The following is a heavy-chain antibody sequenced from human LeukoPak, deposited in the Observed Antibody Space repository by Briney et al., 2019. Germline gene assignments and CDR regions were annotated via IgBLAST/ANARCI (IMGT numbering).Heavy chain of an antibody. CDR1: GGSIRTSSYY. Sequence: SETLSLTCTVSGGSIRTSSYYWSWIRQPPGKGLEWIGYIHNSGSTMYNPSLKSRLAMSLDTSKNQFSLNLNSVTAAGTAVYYCARGIRGAADYWGQGTLVTVSS. V-gene: IGHV4-61*01. CDR2: IHNSGST. D-gene: IGHD3-16*01. CDR3: ARGIRGAADY. J-gene: IGHJ4*02.